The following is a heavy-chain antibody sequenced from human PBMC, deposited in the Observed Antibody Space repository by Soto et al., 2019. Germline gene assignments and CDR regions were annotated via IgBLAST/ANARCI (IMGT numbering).Heavy chain of an antibody. CDR3: AREHCSGGSCLLFPLKNAFDI. D-gene: IGHD2-15*01. J-gene: IGHJ3*02. V-gene: IGHV1-69*06. Sequence: SVKVSCKASGGTFSSYAISWVRQAPGQGLEWMGGIIPIFGTANYAQKFQGRVTITADKSTSTAYMELSSLRSEDTAVYYCAREHCSGGSCLLFPLKNAFDIWGQGTMVTVSS. CDR2: IIPIFGTA. CDR1: GGTFSSYA.